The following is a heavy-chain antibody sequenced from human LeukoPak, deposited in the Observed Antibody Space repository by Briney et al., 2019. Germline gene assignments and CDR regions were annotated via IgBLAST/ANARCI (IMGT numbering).Heavy chain of an antibody. CDR1: GFTFSSYG. Sequence: GGSLRLSCAASGFTFSSYGMNWVRQAPGKGLEWVAVIWYDGSNKFYADSVKGRFTISRDNSKNTVSLQLNSLRAEDTAVYYCARLGSGWSFDFWGQGTLVAVSS. CDR2: IWYDGSNK. CDR3: ARLGSGWSFDF. D-gene: IGHD6-19*01. V-gene: IGHV3-33*01. J-gene: IGHJ4*02.